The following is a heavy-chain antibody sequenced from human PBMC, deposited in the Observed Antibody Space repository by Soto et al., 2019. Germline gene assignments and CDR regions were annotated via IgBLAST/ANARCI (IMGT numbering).Heavy chain of an antibody. D-gene: IGHD3-16*01. CDR3: AKTKEGGFDP. CDR2: FHYSANT. J-gene: IGHJ5*02. Sequence: QVQLQESGPGLVKPSETLSLTCTVSGDSISSNYWSWIRQPPGKGLEWIGYFHYSANTNYNPSLKSRVIISVATSKTQFVLKLTSVTATDTAVSYCAKTKEGGFDPWGQGILVTVSS. CDR1: GDSISSNY. V-gene: IGHV4-59*01.